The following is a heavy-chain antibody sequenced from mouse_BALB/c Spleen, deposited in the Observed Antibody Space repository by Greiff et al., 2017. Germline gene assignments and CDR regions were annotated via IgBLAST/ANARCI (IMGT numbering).Heavy chain of an antibody. J-gene: IGHJ4*01. V-gene: IGHV2-6-2*01. CDR3: ARQGYRYEAYAMDY. D-gene: IGHD2-14*01. Sequence: VQVVESGPDLVAPSQSLSITCTVSGFSLTSYGVHWVRQPPGKGLEWLVVIWSDGSTTYNSALKSRLSISKDNSKSQVFLKMNSLQTDDTAMYYCARQGYRYEAYAMDYWGQGTSVTVSS. CDR1: GFSLTSYG. CDR2: IWSDGST.